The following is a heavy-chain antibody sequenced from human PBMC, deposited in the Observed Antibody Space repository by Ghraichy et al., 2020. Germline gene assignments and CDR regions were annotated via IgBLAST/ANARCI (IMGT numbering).Heavy chain of an antibody. CDR1: GFTFSSYW. CDR2: IKQDGSEQ. D-gene: IGHD2-2*02. V-gene: IGHV3-7*01. Sequence: GGSLRLSCAASGFTFSSYWMSWVRQAPGKGLEWVANIKQDGSEQYSVDSVKGRFTITRDNAKTSLYLQMNSLRAEDTAVYYCARDRAYCSSTSCYSAGTVWGQGTLVTVSS. J-gene: IGHJ4*02. CDR3: ARDRAYCSSTSCYSAGTV.